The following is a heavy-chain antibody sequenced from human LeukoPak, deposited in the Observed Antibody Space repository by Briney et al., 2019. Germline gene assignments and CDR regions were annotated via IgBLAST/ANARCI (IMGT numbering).Heavy chain of an antibody. V-gene: IGHV3-13*01. CDR2: IGTAGDT. CDR1: GFTFSSYD. Sequence: GGSLRLSCAASGFTFSSYDMHWVRQATGKGLEWVSAIGTAGDTYYPGSVKGRFTITRENAKNSLYLQMNSLRAGDTAVYYCARVQGLDFRWYFDLWGRGTLVTVSS. J-gene: IGHJ2*01. CDR3: ARVQGLDFRWYFDL.